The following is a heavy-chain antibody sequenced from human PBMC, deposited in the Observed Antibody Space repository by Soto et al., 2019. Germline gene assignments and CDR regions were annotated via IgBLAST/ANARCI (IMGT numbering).Heavy chain of an antibody. D-gene: IGHD3-9*01. Sequence: QLRLQESGPGLVEPSGTLSLTCTVSGDSITSSDFYWGWIRRPPGQGLERIGTISHNGDTFYNPPLKSRLTMSQDASTNQFSLRLTSVTAADAAVYFRARQMRGPIPYFGWLSPVTSWGQGTLVAVSS. J-gene: IGHJ5*02. CDR3: ARQMRGPIPYFGWLSPVTS. CDR1: GDSITSSDFY. V-gene: IGHV4-39*01. CDR2: ISHNGDT.